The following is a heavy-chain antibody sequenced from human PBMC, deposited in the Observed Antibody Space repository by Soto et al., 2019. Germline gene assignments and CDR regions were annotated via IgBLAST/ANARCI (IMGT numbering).Heavy chain of an antibody. CDR1: YW. J-gene: IGHJ6*02. V-gene: IGHV5-51*01. CDR3: ARHGEQGSYYYGMDV. Sequence: YWIAWVRQLPGKGLEWMGIIYPADSDVRYSPSFQGQVTISADKSINTAYLQWSSLKASDTAMYYCARHGEQGSYYYGMDVWGQGTTVTVSS. CDR2: IYPADSDV. D-gene: IGHD3-3*01.